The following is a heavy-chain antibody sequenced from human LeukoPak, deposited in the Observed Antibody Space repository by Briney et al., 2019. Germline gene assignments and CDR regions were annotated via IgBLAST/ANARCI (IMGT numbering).Heavy chain of an antibody. V-gene: IGHV3-21*01. CDR3: ARDPYSGSYHDY. J-gene: IGHJ4*02. CDR2: ISSSSSYI. CDR1: GFTFSSHS. D-gene: IGHD1-26*01. Sequence: PGGSLRLSCVASGFTFSSHSMNWVRRAPGKGLEWVSSISSSSSYIYYADSVKGRFTISRDNAKNSLYLQMNSLRAEDTAVYYCARDPYSGSYHDYWGQGTLVTVSS.